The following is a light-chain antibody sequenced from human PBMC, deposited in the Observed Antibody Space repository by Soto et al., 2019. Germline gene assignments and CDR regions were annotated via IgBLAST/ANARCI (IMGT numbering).Light chain of an antibody. CDR3: QQYNNRPPWT. Sequence: ETVMTQSPATLSVSPGERPTLSCRPSQSVSSNLAWYQQKPGQAPRLXXYGASTRATGIPARFSGSGSGTDFTLTISSLQPEDFAVYDCQQYNNRPPWTFGQGTKVDIK. V-gene: IGKV3-15*01. J-gene: IGKJ1*01. CDR2: GAS. CDR1: QSVSSN.